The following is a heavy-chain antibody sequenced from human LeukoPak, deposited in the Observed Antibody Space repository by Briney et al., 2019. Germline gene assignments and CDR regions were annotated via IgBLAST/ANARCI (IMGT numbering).Heavy chain of an antibody. CDR1: GFTFSSYS. CDR2: ISSSSSYI. J-gene: IGHJ4*02. V-gene: IGHV3-21*01. CDR3: ARDDQTAGDY. D-gene: IGHD6-19*01. Sequence: GGSLRLSCAASGFTFSSYSMNGVRQAPGKGVERVSAISSSSSYIYYADSVKGGFTISRDNAKNSLYLQMNSLRAEDTAVYYCARDDQTAGDYWGQGTLVTVSS.